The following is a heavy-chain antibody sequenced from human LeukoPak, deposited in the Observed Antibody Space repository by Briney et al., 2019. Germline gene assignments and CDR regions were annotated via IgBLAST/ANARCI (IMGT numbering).Heavy chain of an antibody. CDR2: IYYSGST. J-gene: IGHJ4*02. Sequence: SETLSLTCTVSGGSISSYYWSWIRQPPGKGLEWIGYIYYSGSTNYNPSFKSRVTISVDTSKNQFSLKLSSVTAADTAVYYCARGTPYYDFWSGLAADYWGQGTLVTVSS. CDR1: GGSISSYY. V-gene: IGHV4-59*01. D-gene: IGHD3-3*01. CDR3: ARGTPYYDFWSGLAADY.